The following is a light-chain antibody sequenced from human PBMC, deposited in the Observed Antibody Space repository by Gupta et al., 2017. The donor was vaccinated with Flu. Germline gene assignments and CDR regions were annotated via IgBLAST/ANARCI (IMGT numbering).Light chain of an antibody. V-gene: IGKV1-39*01. CDR1: QSITTY. J-gene: IGKJ4*01. Sequence: DIQMTQSPSSLSASVGDRVIITCRASQSITTYLNWYQQKPGKAPKLLIYAASSLESGVPSRISGSGSGTHFTLTISSLQPEDFATYYCQQSYSTPLTFGGGTKVEIK. CDR2: AAS. CDR3: QQSYSTPLT.